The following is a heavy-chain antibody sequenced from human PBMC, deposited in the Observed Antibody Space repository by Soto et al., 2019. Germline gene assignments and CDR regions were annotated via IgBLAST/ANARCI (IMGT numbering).Heavy chain of an antibody. D-gene: IGHD4-17*01. Sequence: SVKVSCKTSAFTFSSSAVHWVGQARGNRLQWIGWIDVGSANANYAQMLQERVTISRDMSTSTAYMQMSSLRAEDTAVYYCAKVNYGDYDAAEYFQHWGQGTLVTVSS. CDR2: IDVGSANA. CDR3: AKVNYGDYDAAEYFQH. CDR1: AFTFSSSA. J-gene: IGHJ1*01. V-gene: IGHV1-58*01.